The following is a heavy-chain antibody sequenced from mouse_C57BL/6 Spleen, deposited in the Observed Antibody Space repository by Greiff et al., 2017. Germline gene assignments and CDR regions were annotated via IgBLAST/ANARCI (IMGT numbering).Heavy chain of an antibody. D-gene: IGHD2-4*01. CDR2: ISGGGGNT. V-gene: IGHV5-9*01. CDR3: ARHRDYYDRFYYAMDY. Sequence: EVKLVESGGGLVKPGGSLKLSCAASGFTFSSYTMSWVRQTPEKRLEWVATISGGGGNTYYPDSVKGRFTISRDNAKNTLYLQMSSLRSEDTSLYYCARHRDYYDRFYYAMDYWGQGTSVTVSS. J-gene: IGHJ4*01. CDR1: GFTFSSYT.